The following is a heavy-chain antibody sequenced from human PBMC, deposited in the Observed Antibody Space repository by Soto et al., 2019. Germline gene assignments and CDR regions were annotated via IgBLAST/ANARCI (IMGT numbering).Heavy chain of an antibody. CDR3: TRDIPRTSFGL. J-gene: IGHJ1*01. Sequence: GGSLRLSCAASGFIVRSYSLAWVRQAPGKGLEWLSYITSSSAYIYYADSVRGRFTIFRDNGQNSVYLHVNNLRAEDTAVYSCTRDIPRTSFGLGGQGSLVTVSS. CDR1: GFIVRSYS. CDR2: ITSSSAYI. D-gene: IGHD2-21*01. V-gene: IGHV3-21*06.